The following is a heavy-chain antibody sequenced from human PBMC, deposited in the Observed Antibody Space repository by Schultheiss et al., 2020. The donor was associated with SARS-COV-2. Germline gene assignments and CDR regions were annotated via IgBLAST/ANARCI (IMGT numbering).Heavy chain of an antibody. CDR1: GGSISSYY. CDR2: IYYSGST. J-gene: IGHJ4*02. D-gene: IGHD3-9*01. Sequence: SETLSLTCTVSGGSISSYYWSWIRQPAGKGLEWIGSIYYSGSTYYNPSLKSRVTISVDTSKNQFSLKLSSVTAADTAVYYCARGYDILTGPQGYWGQGTLVTVSS. CDR3: ARGYDILTGPQGY. V-gene: IGHV4-4*07.